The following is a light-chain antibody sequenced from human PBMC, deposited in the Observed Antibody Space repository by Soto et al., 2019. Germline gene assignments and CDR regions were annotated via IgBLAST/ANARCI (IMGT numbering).Light chain of an antibody. Sequence: EIVMTQSPATLSVSPGERDTLSCRASQSVGSNLAWYQQRPGQAPRPLIYGASTRAIGIPPRFSGSGSGTEFTLTISSLQSEDFAVYYCQQYNNWPYTFGRGTKLEIK. CDR3: QQYNNWPYT. J-gene: IGKJ2*01. CDR2: GAS. CDR1: QSVGSN. V-gene: IGKV3-15*01.